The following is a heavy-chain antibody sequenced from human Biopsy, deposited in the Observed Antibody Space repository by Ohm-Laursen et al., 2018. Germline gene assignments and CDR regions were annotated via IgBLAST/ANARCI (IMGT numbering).Heavy chain of an antibody. CDR3: ASMPHLDY. V-gene: IGHV4-59*07. J-gene: IGHJ4*02. Sequence: SDTLSLTCTVSGGSMGGYHWTWIRKSPGKGLEWLAYISYTGGINSNPSLNGRVTMSVDTSKNQFSLKLIYVTAAGPAVYYCASMPHLDYWGQGILVTVSS. D-gene: IGHD2-2*01. CDR2: ISYTGGI. CDR1: GGSMGGYH.